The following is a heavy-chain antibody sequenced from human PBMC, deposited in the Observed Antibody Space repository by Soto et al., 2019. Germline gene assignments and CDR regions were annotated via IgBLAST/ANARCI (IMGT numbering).Heavy chain of an antibody. V-gene: IGHV1-69*13. J-gene: IGHJ5*02. Sequence: ASVKVSCKASGGTFSSYAISWVRQAPGQGLEWMGGIIPIFGTANYAQKFQGRVTITADESTSTAYMELSSLRSEDTAVYYCARLYGSGSYYNRNDWFDPWGQGTLVTVSS. CDR3: ARLYGSGSYYNRNDWFDP. CDR1: GGTFSSYA. D-gene: IGHD3-10*01. CDR2: IIPIFGTA.